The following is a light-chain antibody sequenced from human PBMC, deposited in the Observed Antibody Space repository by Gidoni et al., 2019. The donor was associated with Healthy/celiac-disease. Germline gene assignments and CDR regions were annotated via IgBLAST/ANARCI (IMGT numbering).Light chain of an antibody. CDR1: QRVSSSY. Sequence: EIVLTQSPGTLSLSPGARATLSCRASQRVSSSYLAWYQQKPGQAPRLLIYGASSRATGIPDRFSGSGSGTDFTLTISSLEPEDFAVYYCQQYGSSPLWTFGQGTKVEIK. V-gene: IGKV3-20*01. CDR2: GAS. CDR3: QQYGSSPLWT. J-gene: IGKJ1*01.